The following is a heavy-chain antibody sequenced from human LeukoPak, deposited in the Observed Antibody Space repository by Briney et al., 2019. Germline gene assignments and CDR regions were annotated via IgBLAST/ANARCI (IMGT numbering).Heavy chain of an antibody. CDR2: ISAYNGNT. D-gene: IGHD6-19*01. CDR3: ARIRAVAGDYYCMDV. CDR1: GYTFTSYG. V-gene: IGHV1-18*01. J-gene: IGHJ6*03. Sequence: ASVKVSCKASGYTFTSYGISWVRQAPGQGLEWMGWISAYNGNTNYAQKLQGRVTMTTDTSTGTAYMELRSLRSDDTAVYYCARIRAVAGDYYCMDVWGKGTTVTISS.